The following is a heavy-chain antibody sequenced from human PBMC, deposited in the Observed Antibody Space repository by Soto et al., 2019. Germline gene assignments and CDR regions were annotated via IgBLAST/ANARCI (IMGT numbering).Heavy chain of an antibody. CDR1: AFTFSDYA. J-gene: IGHJ4*02. V-gene: IGHV3-23*01. D-gene: IGHD2-2*01. Sequence: EVKLLESGGGLVQTGGSLRLSCAASAFTFSDYAMSWVRQAPGKGLEWVSGISGVGGTSYADSVKGRFTIARDNSQSTLYLEMNSVRAEDTAMYYCAKGVRSSSCYACFDCWGQGTLVTVSS. CDR3: AKGVRSSSCYACFDC. CDR2: ISGVGGT.